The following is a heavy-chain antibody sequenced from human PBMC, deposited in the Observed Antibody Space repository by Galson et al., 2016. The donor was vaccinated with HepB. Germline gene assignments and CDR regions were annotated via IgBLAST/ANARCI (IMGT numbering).Heavy chain of an antibody. CDR3: AKDLTVAAWVDP. CDR2: LSGTGGDT. CDR1: GFVFRMYP. Sequence: SLRLSCAASGFVFRMYPMSWVSQAPGKGLEWVSALSGTGGDTYYADSVKGRFTISRDNSKNTLYLQMTSPRDEDTATYYCAKDLTVAAWVDPWGQGTLVTVSS. D-gene: IGHD5-12*01. J-gene: IGHJ5*02. V-gene: IGHV3-23*01.